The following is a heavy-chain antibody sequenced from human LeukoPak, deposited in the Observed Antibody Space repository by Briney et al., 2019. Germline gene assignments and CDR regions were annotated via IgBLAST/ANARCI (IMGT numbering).Heavy chain of an antibody. Sequence: GGSLRLSCATSGFNFSDSRMTWVRQAPGKGLQWVANISRDGTEKHFLDSVEGRFIISRDNAKKSLYLQMSSLRPQDTAVYFCVRGDWYFEAWGQGTLVTVSS. CDR2: ISRDGTEK. D-gene: IGHD2-21*01. CDR1: GFNFSDSR. J-gene: IGHJ4*02. V-gene: IGHV3-7*04. CDR3: VRGDWYFEA.